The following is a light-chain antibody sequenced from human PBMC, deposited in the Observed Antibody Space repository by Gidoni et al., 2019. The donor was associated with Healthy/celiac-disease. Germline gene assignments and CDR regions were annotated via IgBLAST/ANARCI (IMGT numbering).Light chain of an antibody. CDR1: QSVSSY. V-gene: IGKV3-11*01. CDR2: DAS. Sequence: ELVLTQSPATLSLSPGERATPSCRASQSVSSYLAWYQQKPGQAPRLLIYDASNRATGIPARFSGRGSGTDFTLTSSSLEPEDFAVYYCQQRSNWPPVTFXPXTKVDIK. J-gene: IGKJ3*01. CDR3: QQRSNWPPVT.